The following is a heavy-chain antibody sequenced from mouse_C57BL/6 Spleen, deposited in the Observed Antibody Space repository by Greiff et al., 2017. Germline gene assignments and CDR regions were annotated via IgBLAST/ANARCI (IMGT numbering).Heavy chain of an antibody. CDR2: IYPGDGDT. V-gene: IGHV1-82*01. CDR3: ARSGIYYGKVDY. CDR1: GYAFSSSW. D-gene: IGHD2-1*01. Sequence: VQLQQSGPELVKPGASVKISCKASGYAFSSSWMNWVKQRPGKGLEWIGRIYPGDGDTNYNGKFKGKATLTADKSSSTAYMQLSRLTSEDSAVYFCARSGIYYGKVDYWGQGTSVTVSS. J-gene: IGHJ4*01.